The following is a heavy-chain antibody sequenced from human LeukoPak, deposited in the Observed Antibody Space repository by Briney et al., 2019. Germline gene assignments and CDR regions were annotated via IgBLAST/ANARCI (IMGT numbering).Heavy chain of an antibody. J-gene: IGHJ4*02. CDR3: ARGATVATMYSPLDY. Sequence: GASVKVSCKASGGTFSSYAISWVRQAPGQGLEWMGGIIPIFGTANYAQKFQGRVTITADESTSTAYMELSSLRSEDTAVYYCARGATVATMYSPLDYWGQGTLVTVSS. V-gene: IGHV1-69*13. CDR2: IIPIFGTA. D-gene: IGHD5-12*01. CDR1: GGTFSSYA.